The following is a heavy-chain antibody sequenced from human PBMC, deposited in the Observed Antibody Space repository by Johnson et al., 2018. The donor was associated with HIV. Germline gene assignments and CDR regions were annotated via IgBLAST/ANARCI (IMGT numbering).Heavy chain of an antibody. J-gene: IGHJ3*02. CDR1: EFTFTRYA. V-gene: IGHV3-23*01. CDR2: ISAKGDIT. Sequence: VQVLESGGDLVQPGGSLRVSCVVSEFTFTRYAMNWVRQAPGKGLEWVSSISAKGDITYYSDSVEGRFTIFRDNSKNTLFMQMNNLGAEDTALYYCARLKGYSDGSRYHRDGFDIWGQGTRVTVSS. CDR3: ARLKGYSDGSRYHRDGFDI. D-gene: IGHD3-22*01.